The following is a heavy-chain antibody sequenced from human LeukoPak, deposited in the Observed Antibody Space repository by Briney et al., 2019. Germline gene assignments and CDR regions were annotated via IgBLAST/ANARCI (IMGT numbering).Heavy chain of an antibody. Sequence: ASVNVSFKVSGYTLTELSMHWVRQAPGKGLEWMGGFDPEDGETIYAQKFQGRVTMTEDTSTDTAYMELSSLRSEDTAVYYCATGRLGSGWYLLAWGQGTLVTVSS. CDR1: GYTLTELS. J-gene: IGHJ5*02. D-gene: IGHD6-19*01. CDR2: FDPEDGET. CDR3: ATGRLGSGWYLLA. V-gene: IGHV1-24*01.